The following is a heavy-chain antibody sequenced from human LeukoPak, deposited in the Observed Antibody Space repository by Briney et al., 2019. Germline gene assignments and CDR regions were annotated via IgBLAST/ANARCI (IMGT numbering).Heavy chain of an antibody. CDR1: GYTFTGYY. D-gene: IGHD3-10*01. CDR2: IKPNSGGT. V-gene: IGHV1-2*02. CDR3: ARWSNYYGSGTHREGDY. J-gene: IGHJ4*02. Sequence: ASVKVSCKASGYTFTGYYMHWVRQAPGQGLEWMGLIKPNSGGTNYAQKFQGRVTMTRDTSISTAYMELSRLRSDDTAVYYCARWSNYYGSGTHREGDYWGQGTLVTVSS.